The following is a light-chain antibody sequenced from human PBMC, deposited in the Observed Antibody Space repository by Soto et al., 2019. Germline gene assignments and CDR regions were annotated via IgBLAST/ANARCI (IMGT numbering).Light chain of an antibody. J-gene: IGKJ5*01. CDR2: GGS. CDR1: QSVSSNY. Sequence: EIVLTQSPGTLSLSPGERATLSCRASQSVSSNYLAWYQQKVGQAPRLLMYGGSNRVTGIPDRFSGSGFGTVFTLTISILEPEDFAVYYCQQYGSSPITFGQGTRLEIK. V-gene: IGKV3-20*01. CDR3: QQYGSSPIT.